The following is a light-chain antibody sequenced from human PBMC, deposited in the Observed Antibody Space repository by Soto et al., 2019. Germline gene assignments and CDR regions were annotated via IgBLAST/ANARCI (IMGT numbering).Light chain of an antibody. V-gene: IGLV2-14*03. CDR2: GVS. CDR3: YSSRSSSSTFYV. Sequence: QSALTQPASVSGSPGQSITISCAGTSSDIGGSNYVSWYQQHPGKAPKLMIYGVSNRPSGVSNCFSGSKSGNTASLTISGLQAEDEADYFCYSSRSSSSTFYVFGTGTKLTVL. CDR1: SSDIGGSNY. J-gene: IGLJ1*01.